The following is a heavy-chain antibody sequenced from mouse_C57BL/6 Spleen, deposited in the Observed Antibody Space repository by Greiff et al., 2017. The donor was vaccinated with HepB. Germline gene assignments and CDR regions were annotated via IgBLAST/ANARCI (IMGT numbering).Heavy chain of an antibody. V-gene: IGHV1-82*01. CDR1: GYAFSSSW. D-gene: IGHD3-2*02. Sequence: VQLQESGPELVKPGASVKISCKASGYAFSSSWMNWVKQRPGKGLEWIGRIYPGDGDTNYNGKFKGKATLTADKSSSTAYMQLSSLTSEDSAVYFCARSPRQLRLDYWGQGTTLTVSS. J-gene: IGHJ2*01. CDR2: IYPGDGDT. CDR3: ARSPRQLRLDY.